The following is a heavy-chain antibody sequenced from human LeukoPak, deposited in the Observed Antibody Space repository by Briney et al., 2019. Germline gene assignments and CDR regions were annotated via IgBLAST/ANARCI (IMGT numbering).Heavy chain of an antibody. J-gene: IGHJ2*01. Sequence: GGSLRLSCAASGFTFDDYGMSWVRQAPGKGLEWVTGITWNGASKVFADSVKGRFTISRDNAKNSLYLGMSSLRAEDTALYYCAREYGDYSSYFDLWGRGTLVTVSS. CDR3: AREYGDYSSYFDL. CDR1: GFTFDDYG. V-gene: IGHV3-20*04. D-gene: IGHD4-17*01. CDR2: ITWNGASK.